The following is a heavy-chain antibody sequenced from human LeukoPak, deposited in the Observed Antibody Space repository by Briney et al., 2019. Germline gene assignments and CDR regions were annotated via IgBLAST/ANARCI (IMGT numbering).Heavy chain of an antibody. CDR3: ARENLADYYDSSGYFDY. CDR2: INWNGGST. Sequence: GGSLRLSCAASGFTFDDYGMSWVRQAPGKGLEWVSGINWNGGSTGYADSVKGRFTISRDNAKNSLYLQMNSLRAEDTALYYCARENLADYYDSSGYFDYWGQGTLVTASS. J-gene: IGHJ4*02. CDR1: GFTFDDYG. D-gene: IGHD3-22*01. V-gene: IGHV3-20*04.